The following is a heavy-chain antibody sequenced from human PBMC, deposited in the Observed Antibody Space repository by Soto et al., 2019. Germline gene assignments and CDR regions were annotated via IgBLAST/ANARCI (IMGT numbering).Heavy chain of an antibody. Sequence: QVQLQESGPGLVKPSQTLSLTCTVSGGSISSGGYYWSWIRQHPGKGLEWIGYIYYSGSTSYNPSLKSRVIISVDASKNQFSLKLSSVTAADTAVYYCARGPETYYYYYMDVWGKGTTVTVSS. CDR3: ARGPETYYYYYMDV. J-gene: IGHJ6*03. CDR2: IYYSGST. CDR1: GGSISSGGYY. V-gene: IGHV4-31*03.